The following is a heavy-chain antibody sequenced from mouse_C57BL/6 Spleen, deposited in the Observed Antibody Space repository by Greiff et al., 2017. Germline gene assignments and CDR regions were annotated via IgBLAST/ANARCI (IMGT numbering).Heavy chain of an antibody. CDR1: GYTFTSYW. CDR3: ARGGLRAWFAD. CDR2: IDPSDSET. Sequence: QVQLQQPGAELVRPGSSVKLSCKASGYTFTSYWMHWVKQRPIQGLEWIGNIDPSDSETHYNQKFKDKATLTVDKSSSTAYRQLSSQTSEDCAVYYCARGGLRAWFADWGQGTLVTVSA. D-gene: IGHD2-4*01. V-gene: IGHV1-52*01. J-gene: IGHJ3*01.